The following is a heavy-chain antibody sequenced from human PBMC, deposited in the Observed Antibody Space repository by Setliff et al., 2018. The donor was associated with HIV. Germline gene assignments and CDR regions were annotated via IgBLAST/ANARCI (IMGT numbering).Heavy chain of an antibody. J-gene: IGHJ4*02. CDR2: IYFSGTP. D-gene: IGHD6-25*01. CDR3: ARYSPRGYTLTGPY. Sequence: LSLTCTVSGGSITSRSYYWAWIRQPPGKGLEWVASIYFSGTPYYNPSLKNRVTISVDTSKNQFSLKLTSVTAADTAVYYCARYSPRGYTLTGPYWGQGTLVTVSS. V-gene: IGHV4-39*07. CDR1: GGSITSRSYY.